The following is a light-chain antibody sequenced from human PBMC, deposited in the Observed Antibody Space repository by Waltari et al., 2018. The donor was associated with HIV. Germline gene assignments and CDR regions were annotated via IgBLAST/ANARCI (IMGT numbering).Light chain of an antibody. V-gene: IGKV1-9*01. CDR2: GAS. J-gene: IGKJ4*01. Sequence: DIHLTQSPSILSASVGDRVTITCRASQGIGSYVAWYQQKSGKAPKLLIYGASTLQGGVPSRFSGSGSGTDFTLTISSLQPEDFATYYCQQIQSVPLTFGGGTKVDIK. CDR1: QGIGSY. CDR3: QQIQSVPLT.